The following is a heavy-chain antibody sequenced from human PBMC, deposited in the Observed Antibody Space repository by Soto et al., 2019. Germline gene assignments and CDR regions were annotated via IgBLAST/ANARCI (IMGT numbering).Heavy chain of an antibody. Sequence: SETLSLTCTVSGGSISSYYWSWIRQPPGKGLEWIGYIYYSGSTNYNPSLKSRVTISVDTSKNQFSLKLSSVTAADTAVYYCAGRFLEWSNYYYYGMDVWGQGTTVTVSS. CDR2: IYYSGST. J-gene: IGHJ6*02. D-gene: IGHD3-3*01. CDR3: AGRFLEWSNYYYYGMDV. V-gene: IGHV4-59*01. CDR1: GGSISSYY.